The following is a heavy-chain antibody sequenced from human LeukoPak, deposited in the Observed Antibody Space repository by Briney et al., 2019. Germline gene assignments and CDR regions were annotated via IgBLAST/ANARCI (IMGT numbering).Heavy chain of an antibody. D-gene: IGHD6-19*01. Sequence: QPGRSLRLSCAASGFTFSSYGMHWVRQAPGKGLEWVAVIWYDGSNKYYADSVKGRFTISRDNSKNTLYLQMNSLRVEDTALYYCARGYGSGWFDYWGLGTLVTVSS. CDR2: IWYDGSNK. V-gene: IGHV3-33*01. CDR3: ARGYGSGWFDY. J-gene: IGHJ4*02. CDR1: GFTFSSYG.